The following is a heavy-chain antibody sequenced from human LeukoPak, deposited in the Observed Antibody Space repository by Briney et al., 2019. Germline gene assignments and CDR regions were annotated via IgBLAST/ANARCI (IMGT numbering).Heavy chain of an antibody. CDR1: GFTFSSYE. J-gene: IGHJ6*04. CDR2: ISSSGSTI. V-gene: IGHV3-48*03. CDR3: AKDGWFGGMDV. Sequence: GGSLRLSCAASGFTFSSYEMNWVRQAPGKGLEWVSYISSSGSTIYYADSVKGRFTISRDNAKNSLYLQMNSLRAEDTALYYCAKDGWFGGMDVWGKGTTVTISS. D-gene: IGHD3-10*01.